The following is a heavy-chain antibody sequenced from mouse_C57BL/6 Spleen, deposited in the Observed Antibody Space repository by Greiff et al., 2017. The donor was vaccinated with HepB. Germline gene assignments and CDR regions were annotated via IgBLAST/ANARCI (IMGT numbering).Heavy chain of an antibody. V-gene: IGHV5-4*03. CDR3: AGGRGGMDY. Sequence: EVMLVESGGGLVKPGGSLKLSCAASGFTFSSYAMSWVRQTPEKRLEWVATISDGGSYTYYPDNVKGRFTISRDNAKNNLYLQMSHLKSEDTAMWYCAGGRGGMDYWGQGTSVTVAS. CDR1: GFTFSSYA. J-gene: IGHJ4*01. CDR2: ISDGGSYT.